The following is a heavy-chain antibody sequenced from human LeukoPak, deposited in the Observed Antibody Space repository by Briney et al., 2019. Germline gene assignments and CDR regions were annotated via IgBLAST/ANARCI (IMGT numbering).Heavy chain of an antibody. CDR2: INHSGST. CDR3: ARVGQYCSSTSCYGKYNWFDP. CDR1: GGSFSGYY. V-gene: IGHV4-34*01. D-gene: IGHD2-2*01. J-gene: IGHJ5*02. Sequence: SETLSLTCAVYGGSFSGYYWSWIRQPPGKGLEWIGEINHSGSTNYNPSLKSRVTMSVDTSKNRFSLKLSSVTAADTAVYYCARVGQYCSSTSCYGKYNWFDPWGQGTLVTVSS.